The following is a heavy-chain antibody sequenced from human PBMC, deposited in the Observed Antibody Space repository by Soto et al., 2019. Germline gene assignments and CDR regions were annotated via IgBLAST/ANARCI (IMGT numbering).Heavy chain of an antibody. D-gene: IGHD3-22*01. CDR2: INAGNGNT. Sequence: ASVKVSGKASGYTFTSYAMHWVLQAPGQRLEWMGWINAGNGNTKYSQKFQGRVTITRDTSASTAYMELSSLRSEDTAVYYCASESYDSSGYYYVLGYYGMDVWGQGTTVTVSS. CDR1: GYTFTSYA. CDR3: ASESYDSSGYYYVLGYYGMDV. J-gene: IGHJ6*02. V-gene: IGHV1-3*01.